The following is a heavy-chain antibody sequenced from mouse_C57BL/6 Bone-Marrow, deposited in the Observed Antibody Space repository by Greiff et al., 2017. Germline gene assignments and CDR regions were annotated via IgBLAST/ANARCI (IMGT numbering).Heavy chain of an antibody. CDR1: GYTFTSYG. J-gene: IGHJ3*01. CDR3: AREGAYDYGEAY. V-gene: IGHV1-81*01. D-gene: IGHD2-4*01. CDR2: IYPRSGST. Sequence: QVQLQQSGAELARPGASVKLSCKASGYTFTSYGISWVKQRTGQGLEWIGEIYPRSGSTNYNEKFKGKATFTAATSSNTAYMQLSSLTTEDSAIYYCAREGAYDYGEAYWGQGTLVTVSA.